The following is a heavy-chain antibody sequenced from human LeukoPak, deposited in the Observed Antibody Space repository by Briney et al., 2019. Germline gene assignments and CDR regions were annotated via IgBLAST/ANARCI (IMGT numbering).Heavy chain of an antibody. CDR1: GFTFTSYG. CDR3: AKDRGIAVAGSFDY. Sequence: GGSLRLSCAASGFTFTSYGMHWVRQAPGKGLEWVAVIWYDGSDKYYADSVKGRFTISRDNSKNTLYLQMNSLRAEDTAVYYCAKDRGIAVAGSFDYWGQGTLVTVSS. CDR2: IWYDGSDK. J-gene: IGHJ4*02. D-gene: IGHD6-19*01. V-gene: IGHV3-33*03.